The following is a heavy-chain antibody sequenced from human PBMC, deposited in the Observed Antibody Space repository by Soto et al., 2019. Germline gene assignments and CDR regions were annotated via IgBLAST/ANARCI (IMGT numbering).Heavy chain of an antibody. CDR2: IYYSGST. CDR1: GGSISSGDYY. V-gene: IGHV4-30-4*01. Sequence: QVQLQESGPGLVKPSQTLSLTCTVSGGSISSGDYYWSWIRQPPGKCLEWIGNIYYSGSTYYNPSLKSRVTISVETSKNQFSLKLSSVTAADTAVYYCARDYHYYDHALLDYWGQGTLITVSS. D-gene: IGHD3-22*01. J-gene: IGHJ4*02. CDR3: ARDYHYYDHALLDY.